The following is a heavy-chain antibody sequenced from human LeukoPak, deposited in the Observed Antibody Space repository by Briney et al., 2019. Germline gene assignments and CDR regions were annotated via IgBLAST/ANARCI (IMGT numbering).Heavy chain of an antibody. Sequence: ASVKVSCKASGYTFTSYDISWVRQAPGQGLELMGWISTYNGNTNYAQKFQGRVTVTTDTSTSTAYMELRSLTSDDTAVYYCVRGGSSSGYDYWGQGTLVTVSS. CDR3: VRGGSSSGYDY. J-gene: IGHJ4*02. V-gene: IGHV1-18*01. D-gene: IGHD5-18*01. CDR1: GYTFTSYD. CDR2: ISTYNGNT.